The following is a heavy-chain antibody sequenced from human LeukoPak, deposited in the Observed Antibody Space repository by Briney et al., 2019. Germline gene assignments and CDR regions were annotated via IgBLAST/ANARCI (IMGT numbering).Heavy chain of an antibody. J-gene: IGHJ4*02. Sequence: GASVKVSCKASGYTFTGYYMHWVRQAPGQGLEWMGWINPNSGGTNYAQKFQGRVTMTRDTSISTAYMELSRLRSDDTAVYYCARARRAAAGKNAFVYWGQGTLVTVSS. CDR1: GYTFTGYY. CDR2: INPNSGGT. CDR3: ARARRAAAGKNAFVY. V-gene: IGHV1-2*02. D-gene: IGHD6-13*01.